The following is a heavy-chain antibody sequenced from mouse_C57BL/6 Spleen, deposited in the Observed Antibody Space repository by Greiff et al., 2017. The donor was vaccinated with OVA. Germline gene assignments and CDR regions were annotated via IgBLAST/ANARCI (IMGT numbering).Heavy chain of an antibody. Sequence: QVQLQQPGAELVKPGASVNTSFNSSGYTFTSYWITWVKQRPGQGLEWIGDIYPGSGSTNYNEKFKSKATLTVDTSSSTAYMQLSSLTSEDSAVYYCARRGLLYYFDYWGQGTTLTVSS. D-gene: IGHD3-3*01. V-gene: IGHV1-55*01. CDR1: GYTFTSYW. CDR3: ARRGLLYYFDY. J-gene: IGHJ2*01. CDR2: IYPGSGST.